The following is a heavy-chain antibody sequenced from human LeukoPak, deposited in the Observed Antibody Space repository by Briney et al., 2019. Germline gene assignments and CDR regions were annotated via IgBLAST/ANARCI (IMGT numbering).Heavy chain of an antibody. J-gene: IGHJ4*02. CDR2: IYPGDSDT. D-gene: IGHD3-22*01. CDR3: ARPYYYDSSGYGDSDY. Sequence: GESLKISCKGSGYSFTSYWIGWVRQMPGKGLEWMGIIYPGDSDTRYGPSFQGQVTISADKSISTAYLQWSSLKASDTAMYYCARPYYYDSSGYGDSDYWGQGTLVTVSS. CDR1: GYSFTSYW. V-gene: IGHV5-51*01.